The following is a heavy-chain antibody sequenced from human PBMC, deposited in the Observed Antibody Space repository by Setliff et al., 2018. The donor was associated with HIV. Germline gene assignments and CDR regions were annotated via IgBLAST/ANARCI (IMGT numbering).Heavy chain of an antibody. J-gene: IGHJ5*02. D-gene: IGHD3-16*01. CDR3: AKHDFGEGSCFDP. CDR1: GQFISDGYY. CDR2: VYHSGKT. V-gene: IGHV4-38-2*02. Sequence: SETLSLTCTVSGQFISDGYYWGWIRQPPGKGLEWIGSVYHSGKTYYNPSLKSRVTMSADASKNQISLMLRSMTAADTAVYYCAKHDFGEGSCFDPWGQGSLVTVSS.